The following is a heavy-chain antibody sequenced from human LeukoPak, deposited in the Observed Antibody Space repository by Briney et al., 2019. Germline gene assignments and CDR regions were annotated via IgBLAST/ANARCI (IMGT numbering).Heavy chain of an antibody. Sequence: GGSLRLSCAASGLSFTDSGFHWVRHASGKGLEWVARIANEATNYATAYAASVKGRFTIYRDNSKKTAYLQMNRLKPEDTAVYYCVRHRTAGIGENWFAPWGQGTLVTVSS. CDR1: GLSFTDSG. D-gene: IGHD3-10*01. J-gene: IGHJ5*02. CDR3: VRHRTAGIGENWFAP. V-gene: IGHV3-73*01. CDR2: IANEATNYAT.